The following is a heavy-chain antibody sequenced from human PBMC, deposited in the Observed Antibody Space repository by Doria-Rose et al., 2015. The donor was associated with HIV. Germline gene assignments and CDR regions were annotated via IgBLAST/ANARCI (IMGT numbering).Heavy chain of an antibody. D-gene: IGHD6-13*01. CDR2: IFSDDER. CDR1: GVSLSSPGMG. V-gene: IGHV2-26*01. Sequence: QITLKESGPVLVKPTETLTLTCTVSGVSLSSPGMGVSRIRQPPGKALEWLANIFSDDERSYKTSLKSRLTISRGTSKSQVVLIMTDMDPVDTATYYCARIKSSRWYHKYYFDFWGQGTLVIVSA. CDR3: ARIKSSRWYHKYYFDF. J-gene: IGHJ4*02.